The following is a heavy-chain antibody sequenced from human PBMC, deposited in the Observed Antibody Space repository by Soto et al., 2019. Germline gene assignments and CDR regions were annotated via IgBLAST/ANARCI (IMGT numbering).Heavy chain of an antibody. CDR1: GGTFSSYA. V-gene: IGHV1-69*13. Sequence: SVKVSCKASGGTFSSYAISWVRQAPGQGLEWMGGIIPIFGTANYAQKFQGRVTITADESTSTAYMELSSLRSEDTAVYYCASPPESHLGADYYYGMYVWGQGTTVTVSS. CDR3: ASPPESHLGADYYYGMYV. J-gene: IGHJ6*02. CDR2: IIPIFGTA.